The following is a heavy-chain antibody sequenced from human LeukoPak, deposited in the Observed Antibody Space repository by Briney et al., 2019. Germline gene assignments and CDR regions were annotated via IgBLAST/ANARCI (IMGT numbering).Heavy chain of an antibody. J-gene: IGHJ4*02. V-gene: IGHV3-23*01. Sequence: GGSLRLSCAASGFTFSNYAMSWVRQAPGKGLEWVSAISGSGGSTYYADSVKGRFTISRDTSKNTLYLQMNSLRAEDTALYYCAKDITGYTTGWYYFDYWGQGTLVTVSS. CDR1: GFTFSNYA. CDR2: ISGSGGST. CDR3: AKDITGYTTGWYYFDY. D-gene: IGHD6-19*01.